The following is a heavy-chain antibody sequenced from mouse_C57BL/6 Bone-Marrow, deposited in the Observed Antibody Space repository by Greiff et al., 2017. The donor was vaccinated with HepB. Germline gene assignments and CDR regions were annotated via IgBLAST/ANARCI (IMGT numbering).Heavy chain of an antibody. D-gene: IGHD1-1*01. Sequence: VQLQQPGAELVKPGASVKMSCKASGYTFTSYWITWVKQRPGQGLEWIGDIYPGSGSTNYNEKFKSKATLTVDTSSSTAYMQLSSLTSEDSAVYNGAKDYGSSYGYFDVWAQGPRSPSPQ. V-gene: IGHV1-55*01. CDR1: GYTFTSYW. CDR2: IYPGSGST. J-gene: IGHJ1*03. CDR3: AKDYGSSYGYFDV.